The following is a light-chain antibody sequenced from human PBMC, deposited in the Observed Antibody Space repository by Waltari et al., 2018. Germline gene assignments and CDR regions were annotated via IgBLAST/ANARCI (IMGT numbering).Light chain of an antibody. V-gene: IGKV1-39*01. CDR1: QSISKY. Sequence: DIQLTQSPSSRSASIGDRVTITCRASQSISKYFNWYQQKPGKAHKILIYTASSLQSGVPSRFSGSGSETDFILTISSLQPEDFATYYCQQTYSPPYTFGQVTKLEVK. CDR2: TAS. J-gene: IGKJ2*01. CDR3: QQTYSPPYT.